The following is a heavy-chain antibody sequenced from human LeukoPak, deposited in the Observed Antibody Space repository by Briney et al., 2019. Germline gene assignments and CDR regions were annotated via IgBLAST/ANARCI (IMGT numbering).Heavy chain of an antibody. J-gene: IGHJ4*02. D-gene: IGHD6-19*01. CDR1: GYTFTGYY. CDR3: ARRSSGWSSDLDY. CDR2: INPNSGGT. Sequence: ASVKVSCKASGYTFTGYYIHWVRQAPGQGLEWMGWINPNSGGTNYAQKFQGRVTMTRDMSTSTVYMELSNLRSEDTAVYYCARRSSGWSSDLDYWGQGTLVTVSS. V-gene: IGHV1-2*02.